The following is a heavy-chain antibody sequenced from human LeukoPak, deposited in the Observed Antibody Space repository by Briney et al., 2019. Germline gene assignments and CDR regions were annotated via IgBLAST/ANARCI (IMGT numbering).Heavy chain of an antibody. D-gene: IGHD2-21*02. V-gene: IGHV4-34*01. J-gene: IGHJ4*02. Sequence: SETLSLTCAVYGGSFSGYYWSWIRQPPGKGLEWIGEIYRSGSTNYNPSLKRRVTMSVDESKNQFSLNLTSVTAADTAVYYCARGGRLTKNDYWGQGSLVIVSS. CDR1: GGSFSGYY. CDR3: ARGGRLTKNDY. CDR2: IYRSGST.